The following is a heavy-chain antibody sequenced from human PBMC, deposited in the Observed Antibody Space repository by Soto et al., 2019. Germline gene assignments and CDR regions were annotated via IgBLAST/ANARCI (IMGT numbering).Heavy chain of an antibody. CDR1: GGSYSGYY. CDR3: ASYPPYDG. Sequence: QVQLQQWGAGLLKPSETLSLTCAVYGGSYSGYYWSWIRQPPGKGLEWIGEINHSGSTNYNPSLKSRVTISVDTSKNQFSLKLSSVTAEDTAVYYCASYPPYDGWGQGTLVTVSS. D-gene: IGHD3-3*01. J-gene: IGHJ4*02. CDR2: INHSGST. V-gene: IGHV4-34*01.